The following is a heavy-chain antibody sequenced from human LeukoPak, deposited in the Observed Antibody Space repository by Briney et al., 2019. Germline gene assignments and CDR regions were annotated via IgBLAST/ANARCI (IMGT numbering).Heavy chain of an antibody. V-gene: IGHV4-39*07. D-gene: IGHD5-18*01. CDR2: TSYSGTT. Sequence: PSETLSLTCTVSGGSISSSSSYWGWIRQPPGKGLEWIGSTSYSGTTYYNPSLKSRVTISVDTSKHQFSLKLSSVTAADTAVYYCARVRLPGRVDYWGQGTLVTVSS. CDR3: ARVRLPGRVDY. CDR1: GGSISSSSSY. J-gene: IGHJ4*02.